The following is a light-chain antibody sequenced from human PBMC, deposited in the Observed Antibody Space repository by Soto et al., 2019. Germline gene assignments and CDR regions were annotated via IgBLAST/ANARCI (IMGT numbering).Light chain of an antibody. CDR2: GAS. Sequence: EIVMSQSPATLSVSPGERATLSCRARQSVSSNLAWYQQKPGQAPRLLIYGASTRATGIPARFSGSGSGTEFTLTISSLQSEDFAVYYCQQHSIWPSTFGQGARLEIK. J-gene: IGKJ5*01. V-gene: IGKV3-15*01. CDR3: QQHSIWPST. CDR1: QSVSSN.